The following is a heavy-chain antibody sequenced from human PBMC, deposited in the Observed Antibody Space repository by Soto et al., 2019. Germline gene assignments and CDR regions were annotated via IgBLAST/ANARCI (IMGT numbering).Heavy chain of an antibody. CDR2: ISWNSGSI. CDR3: PKAPGTHLVPGCFDT. V-gene: IGHV3-9*01. J-gene: IGHJ5*02. CDR1: GFTFDDYA. Sequence: GGSLRLSCAASGFTFDDYAMHWVRQAPGKGLEWVSGISWNSGSIGYADSVKGRFTISRDNAKNSLYLQMNSLRAEDTALYYCPKAPGTHLVPGCFDTWGQGTLVTVSS. D-gene: IGHD1-1*01.